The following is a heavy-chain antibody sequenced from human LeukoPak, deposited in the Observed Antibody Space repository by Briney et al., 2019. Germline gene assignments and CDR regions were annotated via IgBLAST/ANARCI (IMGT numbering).Heavy chain of an antibody. CDR3: ARAYHYDSSGATKSFDY. V-gene: IGHV1-18*01. D-gene: IGHD3-22*01. Sequence: ASVKVSCKTSGYGSTTYGLSWVRQAPGQGLEWMGWTYNTYTHYAETFRDRLTMTTDTSTSTSYLELRSLRSDDTAVYYCARAYHYDSSGATKSFDYWGQGTLVTVSS. J-gene: IGHJ4*02. CDR2: TYNTYT. CDR1: GYGSTTYG.